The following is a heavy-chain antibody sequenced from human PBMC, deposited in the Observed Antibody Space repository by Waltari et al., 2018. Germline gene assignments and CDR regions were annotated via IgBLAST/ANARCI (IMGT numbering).Heavy chain of an antibody. V-gene: IGHV4-4*07. Sequence: QVQLQESGPGLVKPSETLSLTCTVSGGSISSYYWSWIRQPYGKGLELIGRIYTSGSTNYNPSLKSRVTMSVDTSKNQFSLKLSSVTAADTAVYYCARYSVYYMDVWGKGTTVTVSS. CDR2: IYTSGST. D-gene: IGHD2-15*01. CDR1: GGSISSYY. CDR3: ARYSVYYMDV. J-gene: IGHJ6*03.